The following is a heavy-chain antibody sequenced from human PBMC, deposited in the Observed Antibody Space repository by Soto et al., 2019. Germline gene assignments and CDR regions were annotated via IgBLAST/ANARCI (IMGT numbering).Heavy chain of an antibody. CDR2: IIPIFGTA. J-gene: IGHJ3*02. CDR1: GGTFSSYA. V-gene: IGHV1-69*06. CDR3: ATGISGNDAFDI. D-gene: IGHD1-26*01. Sequence: SVKVSCKASGGTFSSYAISWVRQAPGQGLEWMGGIIPIFGTANYAQKFQGRVTMTEDTSTDTAYMELSSLRSEDTAVYYCATGISGNDAFDIWGQGTMVTVSS.